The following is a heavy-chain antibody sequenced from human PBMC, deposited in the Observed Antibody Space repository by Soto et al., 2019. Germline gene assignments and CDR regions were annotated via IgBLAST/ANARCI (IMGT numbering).Heavy chain of an antibody. CDR3: ARDANWSLDP. J-gene: IGHJ5*02. V-gene: IGHV3-74*01. Sequence: EVQLVESGGGLVQPGGSLRLSCAASGFTFSNHWMHWVRQAPGKGLVWVSRINGEGGYRDYAESVKGRFTIARDNAKNTLYLQMNSLRAEDTAVYYCARDANWSLDPWGQGTLVTVSS. D-gene: IGHD1-1*01. CDR2: INGEGGYR. CDR1: GFTFSNHW.